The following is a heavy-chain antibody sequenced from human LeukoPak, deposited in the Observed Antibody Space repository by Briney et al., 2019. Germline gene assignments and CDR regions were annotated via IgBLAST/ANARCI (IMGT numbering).Heavy chain of an antibody. J-gene: IGHJ4*02. CDR3: ASVGYSYGNFDY. CDR2: IYYSGST. V-gene: IGHV4-30-4*01. Sequence: SETLSLTCTVSGGSISSYNYYWSWIRQPPGKGLEWIGYIYYSGSTYYNPSLKSRVTISVDTSKNQFSLKLSSVTAADTAVFYRASVGYSYGNFDYWGQGTLVTVSS. D-gene: IGHD5-18*01. CDR1: GGSISSYNYY.